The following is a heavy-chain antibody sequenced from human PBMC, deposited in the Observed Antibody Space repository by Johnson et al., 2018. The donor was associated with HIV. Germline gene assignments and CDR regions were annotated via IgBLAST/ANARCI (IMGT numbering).Heavy chain of an antibody. D-gene: IGHD3-16*01. V-gene: IGHV3-9*01. CDR3: ARGNVGEFDS. J-gene: IGHJ3*02. CDR1: GFTFDDYA. CDR2: ISWNSGSI. Sequence: VQLVESGGGLVQPGRSLRLSCAASGFTFDDYAMHWVRQAPGKGLEWVSGISWNSGSIGYADSVKGRFTISRDNAKNSLYLQMNSLRAEDTALYYCARGNVGEFDSWGQGTMVTVSS.